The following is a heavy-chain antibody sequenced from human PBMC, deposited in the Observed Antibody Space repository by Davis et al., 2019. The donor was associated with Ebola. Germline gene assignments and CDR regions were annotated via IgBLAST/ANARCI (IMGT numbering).Heavy chain of an antibody. CDR2: ISISSSTT. D-gene: IGHD3-22*01. Sequence: GESLKISCAASGFTFSSYSMNWVRQAPGKGLEWLSYISISSSTTYYADSVKGRFTISRDNAKNSLYLQMNSLRDEDTAVYYCARDSTAITMIVVVISDAFDIWGQGTMVTVSS. V-gene: IGHV3-48*02. CDR3: ARDSTAITMIVVVISDAFDI. J-gene: IGHJ3*02. CDR1: GFTFSSYS.